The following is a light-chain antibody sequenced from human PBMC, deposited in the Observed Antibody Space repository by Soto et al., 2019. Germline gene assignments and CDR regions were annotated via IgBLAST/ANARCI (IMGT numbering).Light chain of an antibody. J-gene: IGKJ1*01. CDR1: QSISSW. Sequence: DIQMTQSPSTLSASVGDRVTITCRASQSISSWLAWYQQKPGKAPKLLIYDASSLESGVPSRFSGSGSGTEFPLTLSSLQPDDFATYYCHQYNSYSWTFGQGTKVEIK. CDR2: DAS. V-gene: IGKV1-5*01. CDR3: HQYNSYSWT.